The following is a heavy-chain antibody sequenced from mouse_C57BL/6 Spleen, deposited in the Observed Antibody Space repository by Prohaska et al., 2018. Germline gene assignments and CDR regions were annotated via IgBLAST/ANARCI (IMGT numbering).Heavy chain of an antibody. CDR2: ISYSGST. Sequence: EYMRYISYSGSTYYNPSLKSRISITRDTSKNQYYLQLNSVTTEDTATYYCARAIYYGSSLPFDYWGQGTTLTVSS. V-gene: IGHV3-8*01. CDR3: ARAIYYGSSLPFDY. J-gene: IGHJ2*01. D-gene: IGHD1-1*01.